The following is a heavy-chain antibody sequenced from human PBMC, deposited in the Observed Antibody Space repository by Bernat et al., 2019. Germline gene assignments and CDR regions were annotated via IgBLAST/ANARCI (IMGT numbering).Heavy chain of an antibody. CDR1: GYTFTSYG. Sequence: QVQLVQSGAEVKKPGASVKVSCKASGYTFTSYGISWVRQAPGQGLEWMGWISAYNGNTNYAQKLQGRVTMTTDTSTSTAHMELRSLRSDDTAVYYCARDQDQSKYRLPFDPWGQGTLVTVSS. CDR2: ISAYNGNT. V-gene: IGHV1-18*01. D-gene: IGHD3-16*02. CDR3: ARDQDQSKYRLPFDP. J-gene: IGHJ5*02.